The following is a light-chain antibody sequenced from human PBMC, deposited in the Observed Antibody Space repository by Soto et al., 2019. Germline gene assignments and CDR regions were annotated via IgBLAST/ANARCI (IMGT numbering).Light chain of an antibody. V-gene: IGKV1-5*03. J-gene: IGKJ1*01. CDR1: QSLNNW. CDR3: QQYNSYSWT. CDR2: KAS. Sequence: DIPMTQFPSTLSASVGDRVTITCRASQSLNNWLAWYQQKPGNAPKLLIYKASNLESGVPSRFSGSGSGTEFTLTISSLQSDDLATYYCQQYNSYSWTFGQGTKVEIK.